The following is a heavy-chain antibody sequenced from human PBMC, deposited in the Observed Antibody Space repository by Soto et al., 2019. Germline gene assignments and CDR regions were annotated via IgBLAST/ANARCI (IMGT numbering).Heavy chain of an antibody. CDR3: AKDRDGAAAGPTKFYGMDV. Sequence: EVQLLESGGGLVQPGGSLRPSCAASGFTFSSYAMSWVRQAPGKGREWVSVISGSGDSTYYADSVRGRFTISRDNSKNTLYLQMNSLRAEDTAVYYCAKDRDGAAAGPTKFYGMDVWGQGTTVTVSS. J-gene: IGHJ6*02. V-gene: IGHV3-23*01. D-gene: IGHD6-13*01. CDR2: ISGSGDST. CDR1: GFTFSSYA.